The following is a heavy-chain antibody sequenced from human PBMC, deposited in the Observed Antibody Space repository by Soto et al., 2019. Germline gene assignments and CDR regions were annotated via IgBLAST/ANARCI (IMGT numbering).Heavy chain of an antibody. CDR3: GKGDSSGYSYYLDN. V-gene: IGHV3-9*01. CDR1: GFIFDDYA. D-gene: IGHD3-22*01. CDR2: ISWNSGSI. Sequence: QSGGSLRLSCAASGFIFDDYAMHWVRQAPGKGLEWVSGISWNSGSIDYADSVKGRFTISRDNAKNSLYLHMNSLRVEDTALYYCGKGDSSGYSYYLDNWGQGTLVTVSS. J-gene: IGHJ4*02.